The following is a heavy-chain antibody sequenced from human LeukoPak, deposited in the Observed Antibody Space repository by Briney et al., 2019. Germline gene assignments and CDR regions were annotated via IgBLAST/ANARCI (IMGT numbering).Heavy chain of an antibody. J-gene: IGHJ4*02. V-gene: IGHV4-39*01. CDR1: GGSISSSSYY. CDR3: ARRYCSSTSCHTPFDY. Sequence: SETLSLTCTVSGGSISSSSYYWGWIRQPPGKGLEWIGSIYYSGSTYYNPSLKSRVTISVDTSKNQFSLKLSSVTAADTAVYYCARRYCSSTSCHTPFDYWGQGTLVTVSS. CDR2: IYYSGST. D-gene: IGHD2-2*02.